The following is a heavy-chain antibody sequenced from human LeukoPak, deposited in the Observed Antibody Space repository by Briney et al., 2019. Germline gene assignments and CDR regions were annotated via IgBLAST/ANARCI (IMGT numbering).Heavy chain of an antibody. CDR1: GGSISSYY. V-gene: IGHV4-4*07. CDR3: AREGGAEYFQD. CDR2: IHTSGST. D-gene: IGHD1-26*01. J-gene: IGHJ1*01. Sequence: SETLSLTCTVSGGSISSYYRSWIRQPAGQGLEWIWRIHTSGSTNYNPSLKSRVTMSVDTSKNQFSLKLSSVTAADTALYYCAREGGAEYFQDWGQGTLVTVSS.